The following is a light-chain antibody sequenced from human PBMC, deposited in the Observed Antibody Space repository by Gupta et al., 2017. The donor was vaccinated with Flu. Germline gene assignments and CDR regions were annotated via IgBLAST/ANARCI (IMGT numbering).Light chain of an antibody. CDR1: NIGSKS. CDR3: QVWDKSIDHWV. Sequence: YVLTQPPSVSVAPSQTARITCGGNNIGSKSVSWYQQKPGQAPVLVVYDDGDRPSGIPERFSGSNSGNTATLTISRVEAGDEADYYCQVWDKSIDHWVFGGGTKLTVL. V-gene: IGLV3-21*02. CDR2: DDG. J-gene: IGLJ3*02.